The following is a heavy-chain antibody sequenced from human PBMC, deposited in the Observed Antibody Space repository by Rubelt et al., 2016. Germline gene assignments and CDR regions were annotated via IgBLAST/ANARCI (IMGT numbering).Heavy chain of an antibody. CDR3: ARHESGTIHVGY. J-gene: IGHJ4*02. Sequence: QLQLQESGPGLVKPSETLSLTCTVSGGSISSSSYYWGWIRQPPGKGLEWIGSIYYSGSTYYNPSPRSRVTIPWKTSKTQFALKRGSVAAAETAVYYCARHESGTIHVGYWGQGTLVTVSS. D-gene: IGHD2-15*01. V-gene: IGHV4-39*01. CDR2: IYYSGST. CDR1: GGSISSSSYY.